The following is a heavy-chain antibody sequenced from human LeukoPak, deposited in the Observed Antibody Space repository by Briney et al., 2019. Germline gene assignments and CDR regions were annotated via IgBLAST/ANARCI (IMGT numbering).Heavy chain of an antibody. D-gene: IGHD3-22*01. CDR2: ISAYNGNT. J-gene: IGHJ4*02. Sequence: ASVKVSCKASGYTFTSYSISWVRQAPGQGLEWMGWISAYNGNTNYAQKLQGRVTMTTDTSTSTAYMELRSLRSDDTAVYYCARLDEYYDSSGYFDYWGQGTLVTVSS. CDR1: GYTFTSYS. CDR3: ARLDEYYDSSGYFDY. V-gene: IGHV1-18*01.